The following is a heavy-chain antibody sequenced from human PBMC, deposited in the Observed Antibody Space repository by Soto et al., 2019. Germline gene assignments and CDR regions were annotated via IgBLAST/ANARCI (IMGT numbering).Heavy chain of an antibody. V-gene: IGHV4-39*01. CDR3: ARLHCNSPTCVPLDP. J-gene: IGHJ5*02. CDR2: MYYSGST. CDR1: GGSISSGTYY. D-gene: IGHD2-2*01. Sequence: QLQLQESGPGLVKPSETLSLTCTVSGGSISSGTYYWGWIRQPPGKGLEWIGSMYYSGSTSYNPSLQTRVTMSVATSKNPLPLRLSSVTAADTAVYYCARLHCNSPTCVPLDPWGQGTLVTVSS.